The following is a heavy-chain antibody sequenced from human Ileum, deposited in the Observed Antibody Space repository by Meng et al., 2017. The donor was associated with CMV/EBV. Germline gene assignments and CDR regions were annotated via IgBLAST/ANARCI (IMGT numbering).Heavy chain of an antibody. J-gene: IGHJ4*01. V-gene: IGHV3-7*01. CDR3: LYSGTGWLGGY. Sequence: GGSLRLSCAASGFTFNAYWMTWVRQAPGKGLEWVANINHDGSDRNYVDSVKGRFTISTDSAQKLLYLQMNSLRGEDTALYYCLYSGTGWLGGYWGHGTLVTVSS. D-gene: IGHD6-19*01. CDR1: GFTFNAYW. CDR2: INHDGSDR.